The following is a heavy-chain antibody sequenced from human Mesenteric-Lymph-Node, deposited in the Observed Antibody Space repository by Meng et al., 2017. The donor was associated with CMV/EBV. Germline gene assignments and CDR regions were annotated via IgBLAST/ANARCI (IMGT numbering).Heavy chain of an antibody. D-gene: IGHD2-15*01. CDR3: ARGSDIPVNNY. Sequence: QVQLQQWGAGLLKPSETLSLTCAVYGGSFSGYYWSWIRQPPGKGLEWIGEINHSGVPNYKPSLKSRVTISLDRSKNQFSLKLSSATAEDTAVYYCARGSDIPVNNYWGQGTLVTVSS. CDR1: GGSFSGYY. V-gene: IGHV4-34*01. CDR2: INHSGVP. J-gene: IGHJ4*02.